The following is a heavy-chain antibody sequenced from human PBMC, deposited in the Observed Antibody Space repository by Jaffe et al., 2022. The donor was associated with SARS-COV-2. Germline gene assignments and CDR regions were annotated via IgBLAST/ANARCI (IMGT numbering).Heavy chain of an antibody. V-gene: IGHV1-46*04. J-gene: IGHJ6*03. D-gene: IGHD3-10*01. CDR1: GYTFTSYY. CDR3: ARDGSGSYWNYYYYMDV. CDR2: INPSGGST. Sequence: QVQLVQSGAEVKKPGASVKVSCKASGYTFTSYYMHWVRQAPGQGLEWMGIINPSGGSTSYAQKLQGRVTMTRDTSTSTVYMELSSLRSEDTAVYYCARDGSGSYWNYYYYMDVWGKGTTVTVSS.